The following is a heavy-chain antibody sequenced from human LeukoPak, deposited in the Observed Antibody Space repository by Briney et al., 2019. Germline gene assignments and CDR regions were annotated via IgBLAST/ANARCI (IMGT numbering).Heavy chain of an antibody. CDR3: AIHVDTAMATGY. CDR1: GYTLTGYY. J-gene: IGHJ4*02. Sequence: GASVKVSCKASGYTLTGYYMHWVRQAPGQGLEWMGWINPDSGGTNYAQKFQGRVTMTRDTSISTAYMELSRLRSDDTAVYYCAIHVDTAMATGYWGQGTLVTVSS. CDR2: INPDSGGT. D-gene: IGHD5-18*01. V-gene: IGHV1-2*02.